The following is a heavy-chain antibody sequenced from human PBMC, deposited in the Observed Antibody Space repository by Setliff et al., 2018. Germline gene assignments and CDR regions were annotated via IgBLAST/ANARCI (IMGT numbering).Heavy chain of an antibody. CDR1: RFTFSSYE. V-gene: IGHV3-48*03. CDR2: ISSSGSTI. J-gene: IGHJ4*02. D-gene: IGHD3-9*01. Sequence: PGGSLRLSCAASRFTFSSYEMNWVRQAPGKGLEWVSYISSSGSTIYYADSVKGRFTISRDNAKNSRYLQMNSLRAEDTAVYDCACPDTLTGLYDYWGQGTLVTVSS. CDR3: ACPDTLTGLYDY.